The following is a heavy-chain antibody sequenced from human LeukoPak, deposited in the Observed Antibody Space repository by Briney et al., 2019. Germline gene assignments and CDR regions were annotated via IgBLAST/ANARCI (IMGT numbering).Heavy chain of an antibody. CDR1: GGSISSYY. V-gene: IGHV4-59*01. Sequence: PSETLSLTCTVSGGSISSYYWSWIRQPPGKGLEWIGYIYYSGSTNYNPSLKSRVTISVDTSKYQFSLRLSSVTAADTVVYYCARDCSSTCSDAFDIWGQGTMVTVSS. CDR3: ARDCSSTCSDAFDI. J-gene: IGHJ3*02. CDR2: IYYSGST. D-gene: IGHD2-2*01.